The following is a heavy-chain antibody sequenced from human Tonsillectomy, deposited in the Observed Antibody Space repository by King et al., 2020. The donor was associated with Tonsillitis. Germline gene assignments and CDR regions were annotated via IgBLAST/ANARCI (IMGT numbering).Heavy chain of an antibody. V-gene: IGHV3-7*01. CDR1: EFTFSGCW. Sequence: VQLVESGGGLVQPGGSLRLSCAASEFTFSGCWMNWVRQPPGKGLEWVANISPSGFATYVDSVKGRFTSSRDNAKNSLFLAMNSLRVEDTAVYYCACWLGAGENYWGQGALVTVSA. CDR3: ACWLGAGENY. J-gene: IGHJ4*02. CDR2: ISPSGFAT. D-gene: IGHD3-10*01.